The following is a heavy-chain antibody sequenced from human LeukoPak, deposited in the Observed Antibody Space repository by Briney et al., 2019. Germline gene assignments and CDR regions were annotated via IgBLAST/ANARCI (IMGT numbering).Heavy chain of an antibody. Sequence: SQTLSLSCTASVDYISTYYGTWIMQPPGKGLEWIGYIHNSVTNSKPSLKSRVTISVDTSKNQSSLKLSSVTAADTAVYYCARYGGYYFDYWGQGTLVTVSS. CDR3: ARYGGYYFDY. CDR2: IHNSVT. CDR1: VDYISTYY. V-gene: IGHV4-59*08. D-gene: IGHD3-16*01. J-gene: IGHJ4*02.